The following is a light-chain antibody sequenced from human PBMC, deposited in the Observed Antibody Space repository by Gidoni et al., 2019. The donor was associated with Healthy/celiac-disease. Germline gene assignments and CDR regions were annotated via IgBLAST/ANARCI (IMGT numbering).Light chain of an antibody. Sequence: EIVLTQSPATLSLSPGERVTLTCRASQSVSSYLAWYQQKPGQAPRLLIYDASNRATGIPARFSGSGSGTDFPLTISSLEPEDFAVYYCQQRSNWPRGSFGQGTKLEIK. CDR2: DAS. J-gene: IGKJ2*04. CDR3: QQRSNWPRGS. V-gene: IGKV3-11*01. CDR1: QSVSSY.